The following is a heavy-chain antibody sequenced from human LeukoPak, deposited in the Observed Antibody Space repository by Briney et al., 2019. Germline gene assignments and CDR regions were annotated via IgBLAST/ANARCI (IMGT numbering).Heavy chain of an antibody. CDR2: ITPNNGDT. Sequence: ASVKVSCKTSGYTFSSYYIHWVRQAPGQGLDYMGWITPNNGDTGSEQHFQGRVTMTRDTSISTAYMEVSNLRVDDTAVYYCALGDSGNHNFNHWGQGTLVTVSS. D-gene: IGHD3-10*01. CDR3: ALGDSGNHNFNH. J-gene: IGHJ4*02. V-gene: IGHV1-2*02. CDR1: GYTFSSYY.